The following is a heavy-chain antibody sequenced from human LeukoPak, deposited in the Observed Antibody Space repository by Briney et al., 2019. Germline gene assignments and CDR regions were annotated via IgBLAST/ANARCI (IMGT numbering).Heavy chain of an antibody. V-gene: IGHV4-4*07. D-gene: IGHD2-2*02. CDR2: IYTSGST. CDR1: GGSISSYY. J-gene: IGHJ5*02. CDR3: ARDMVPAAILEFGDYWFDP. Sequence: SETLSLTCTVSGGSISSYYWSWIRQPAGKGLEWIGRIYTSGSTNYNPSLKSRVTMSVDTSKNQFSLKLSSVTAADTAVYYCARDMVPAAILEFGDYWFDPWGQGTLVTVSS.